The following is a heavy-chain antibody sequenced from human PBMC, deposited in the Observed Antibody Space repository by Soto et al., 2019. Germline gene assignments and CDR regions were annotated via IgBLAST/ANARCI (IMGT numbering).Heavy chain of an antibody. CDR3: ARGGGVGVAGSAAFDM. D-gene: IGHD6-19*01. V-gene: IGHV1-2*02. CDR2: INPATGTA. CDR1: GYPVTAYY. Sequence: QLHLVQSGAVVKKPGASVTVSCSASGYPVTAYYMHWVRQAPGRGLEWMGGINPATGTAKYTQPFPGRVTTTRDTLTRKVFMEPGALTSEDTAVFSCARGGGVGVAGSAAFDMWGQGTLVTVSS. J-gene: IGHJ3*02.